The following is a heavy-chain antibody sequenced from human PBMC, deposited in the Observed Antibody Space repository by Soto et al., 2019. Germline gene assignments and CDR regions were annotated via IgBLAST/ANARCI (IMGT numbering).Heavy chain of an antibody. Sequence: GGSLRLSCAASGFTFSSYWMSWVRQAPGKGLEWVANIKQDGSEKYYVDSVKGRFTISRDNAKNSLYLQMNSLRAEDTAVYYCASDVLPTARPRYLFDYWGQGTLVTVSS. D-gene: IGHD2-2*02. V-gene: IGHV3-7*02. CDR1: GFTFSSYW. CDR2: IKQDGSEK. J-gene: IGHJ4*02. CDR3: ASDVLPTARPRYLFDY.